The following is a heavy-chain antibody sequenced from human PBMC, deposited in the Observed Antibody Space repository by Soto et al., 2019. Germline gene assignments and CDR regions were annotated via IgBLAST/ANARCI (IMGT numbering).Heavy chain of an antibody. CDR1: GFPFNTKS. CDR2: LTATSGRP. J-gene: IGHJ2*01. V-gene: IGHV3-23*01. D-gene: IGHD6-13*01. CDR3: AKDLRGPEAGTWYLDL. Sequence: DVQLLESGGGLVQPGGSLRLSCTASGFPFNTKSMTWVRQAPGKGLEWVSALTATSGRPYYADSVKGRFTISRDNSKNTLYLQMNNLGAEDTAFYYCAKDLRGPEAGTWYLDLRGRGTLVTVSS.